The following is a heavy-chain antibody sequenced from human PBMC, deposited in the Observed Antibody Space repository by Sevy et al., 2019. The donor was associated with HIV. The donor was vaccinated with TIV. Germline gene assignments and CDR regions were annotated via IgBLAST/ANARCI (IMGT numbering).Heavy chain of an antibody. Sequence: GGCLRLSCAASGFTFSSYNMNWVRQAPGKGLEWVSSIGSSSSYIYYSDSVKGRFTVSRDNAKNSLCLQMNSLRAEDTAVYYCARVVAYCTGGSCFSGYYYGMDVWGQGTTVTVSS. CDR2: IGSSSSYI. V-gene: IGHV3-21*01. CDR1: GFTFSSYN. D-gene: IGHD2-15*01. J-gene: IGHJ6*02. CDR3: ARVVAYCTGGSCFSGYYYGMDV.